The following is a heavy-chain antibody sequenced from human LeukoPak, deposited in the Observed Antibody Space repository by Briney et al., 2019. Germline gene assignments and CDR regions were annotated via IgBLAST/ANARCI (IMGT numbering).Heavy chain of an antibody. V-gene: IGHV4-34*01. CDR2: INHSRST. D-gene: IGHD1-26*01. CDR3: ARRRRGSYFPYFDY. J-gene: IGHJ4*02. Sequence: SETLSLTCAVYGGSFSGYYWSWIRQPPGKGLEWIGEINHSRSTNYNPSLKSRVTISVDTSKNQFSLKLSSVTAADTAVYYCARRRRGSYFPYFDYWGQGTLVTVSS. CDR1: GGSFSGYY.